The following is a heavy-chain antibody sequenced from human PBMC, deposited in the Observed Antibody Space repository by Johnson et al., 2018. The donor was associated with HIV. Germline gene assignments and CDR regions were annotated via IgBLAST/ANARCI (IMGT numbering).Heavy chain of an antibody. Sequence: QVQLVESGGGVVQPGGSLRLSCAASGFIFSNYAIHWVRQAPGKGLEWVAIISYDGSNKYYADSVKGRFTISRDNSKNTLYLQMNSLRAEDTAVYYCARVRGLIAFDIWGQGTMVTVSS. CDR1: GFIFSNYA. D-gene: IGHD3-22*01. V-gene: IGHV3-30-3*02. J-gene: IGHJ3*02. CDR3: ARVRGLIAFDI. CDR2: ISYDGSNK.